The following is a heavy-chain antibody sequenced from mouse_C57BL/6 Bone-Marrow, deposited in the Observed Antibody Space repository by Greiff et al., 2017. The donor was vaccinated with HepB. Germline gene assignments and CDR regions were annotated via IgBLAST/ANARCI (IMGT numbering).Heavy chain of an antibody. V-gene: IGHV1-50*01. CDR3: ARYDGRSYYARDY. J-gene: IGHJ4*01. CDR2: IDPSDSYT. Sequence: QVQLQQPGAELVKPGASVKLSCKASGYTFTSYWMQWVKQRPGQGLEWIGEIDPSDSYTNYNQKFKGKATLTVDTASSTAYMQLSSLTSEDSAVYYCARYDGRSYYARDYWGQGTSVTVSS. D-gene: IGHD2-3*01. CDR1: GYTFTSYW.